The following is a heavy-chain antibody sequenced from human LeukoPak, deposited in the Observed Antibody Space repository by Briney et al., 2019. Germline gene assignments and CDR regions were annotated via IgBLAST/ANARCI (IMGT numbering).Heavy chain of an antibody. CDR2: IYYSGST. Sequence: PSETLSLTCTVSGGSISSYYWSWIWQPPGKGLEWIGYIYYSGSTNYNPSLKSRVTISVDTSKNQFSLELSSVTAADTAVYYCARVRSSSSSKYYYYYGMDVWGQGTTVTVSS. V-gene: IGHV4-59*01. CDR1: GGSISSYY. J-gene: IGHJ6*02. D-gene: IGHD6-6*01. CDR3: ARVRSSSSSKYYYYYGMDV.